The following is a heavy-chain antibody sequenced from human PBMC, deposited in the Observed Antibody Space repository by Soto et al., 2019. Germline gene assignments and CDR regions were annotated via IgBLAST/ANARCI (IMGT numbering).Heavy chain of an antibody. CDR2: IIPIFGTA. Sequence: VKVSCKASAGTFSSYAISWVRQAPGEGLERTGWIIPIFGTANYAQKFQGRATITADESTSTAYMELSSLRSEDTAVYYCARAVRGAAGIFMSYYYYGMDVWGQGTTVTVSS. CDR1: AGTFSSYA. D-gene: IGHD6-13*01. CDR3: ARAVRGAAGIFMSYYYYGMDV. J-gene: IGHJ6*02. V-gene: IGHV1-69*13.